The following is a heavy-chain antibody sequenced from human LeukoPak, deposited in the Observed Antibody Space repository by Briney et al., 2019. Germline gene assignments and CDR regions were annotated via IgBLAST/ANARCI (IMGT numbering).Heavy chain of an antibody. J-gene: IGHJ4*02. CDR1: GVSMSAYQ. Sequence: SETLSLTCTVSGVSMSAYQSSWVRQSPEKGLEWIGCINTKGETSYNPSLKSRVTTSVDTSKSQFSLRLTSVTAADTAVYYCATSNDAKIAPFDHWGQGAPVTVSS. CDR2: INTKGET. D-gene: IGHD1-1*01. CDR3: ATSNDAKIAPFDH. V-gene: IGHV4-4*09.